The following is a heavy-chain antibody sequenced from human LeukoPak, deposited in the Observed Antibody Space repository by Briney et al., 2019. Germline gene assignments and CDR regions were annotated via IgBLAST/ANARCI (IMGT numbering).Heavy chain of an antibody. D-gene: IGHD1-14*01. V-gene: IGHV4-39*01. CDR2: IYYSGST. Sequence: PSETLSLTCTVSGGSISSSSYYWGWIRQPPGKGLEWIGSIYYSGSTYYNPSLKSRVTISVDTSKNQFPLKLSSVTAADTAVYYCARQTAGMRSNWFDPWGQGTLVTVSS. CDR1: GGSISSSSYY. J-gene: IGHJ5*02. CDR3: ARQTAGMRSNWFDP.